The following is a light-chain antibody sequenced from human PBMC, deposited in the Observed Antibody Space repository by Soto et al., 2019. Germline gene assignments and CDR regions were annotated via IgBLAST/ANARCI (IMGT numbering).Light chain of an antibody. CDR1: TSDFVNYNY. V-gene: IGLV2-14*01. Sequence: QTVVTQPASLSGSPGQSVTISCSGTTSDFVNYNYVSWYQHHPGKAPQLILFEVSNRPSGVSSRFSGSKSGNTASLIISGLQAEDEAYYYCSSYTVSTDVVFGGGTKLTVL. CDR2: EVS. J-gene: IGLJ2*01. CDR3: SSYTVSTDVV.